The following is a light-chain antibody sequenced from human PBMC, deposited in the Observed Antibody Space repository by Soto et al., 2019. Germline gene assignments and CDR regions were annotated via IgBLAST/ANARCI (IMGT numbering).Light chain of an antibody. CDR3: QSYDSSLSGFYV. J-gene: IGLJ1*01. CDR1: SSNIGANSD. V-gene: IGLV1-40*01. Sequence: QSALAQPPSVSGAPGQRFTISCTGSSSNIGANSDVHWYQQLAGAAPKLLIYGNSTRPSGVSDRFSGSKSGTSASLAITGLQAEDEADYYCQSYDSSLSGFYVFGTGTKVTVL. CDR2: GNS.